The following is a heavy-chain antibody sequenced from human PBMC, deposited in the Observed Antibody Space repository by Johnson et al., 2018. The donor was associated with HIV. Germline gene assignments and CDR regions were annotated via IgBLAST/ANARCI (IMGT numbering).Heavy chain of an antibody. Sequence: VQLVESGGGLVQPGGSLRLSCAASGFTFSDHYMDWVRQAPGKGLEWVGRTRKKVNSYTTEYAASVKGRFTVSRDDSKNSVYLQMNSLTPEDTAVYYCARGCGSRSGSPCYDPFDIWGQGTM. CDR1: GFTFSDHY. D-gene: IGHD1-26*01. CDR3: ARGCGSRSGSPCYDPFDI. V-gene: IGHV3-72*01. J-gene: IGHJ3*02. CDR2: TRKKVNSYTT.